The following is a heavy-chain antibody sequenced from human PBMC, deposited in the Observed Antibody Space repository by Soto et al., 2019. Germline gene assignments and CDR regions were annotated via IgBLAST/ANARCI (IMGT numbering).Heavy chain of an antibody. D-gene: IGHD2-2*01. J-gene: IGHJ6*03. CDR1: GGSISSYY. CDR3: ARGLGYCSSTSCYWSYYYMEV. V-gene: IGHV4-59*01. Sequence: PSETLSLTCTVSGGSISSYYWSWIRQPPGKGQEWIGYIYYSGSTNYNPSLKSRVTISVDTSKNQFSLKLSSVTAADTAVYYCARGLGYCSSTSCYWSYYYMEVWGKGTTVTVSS. CDR2: IYYSGST.